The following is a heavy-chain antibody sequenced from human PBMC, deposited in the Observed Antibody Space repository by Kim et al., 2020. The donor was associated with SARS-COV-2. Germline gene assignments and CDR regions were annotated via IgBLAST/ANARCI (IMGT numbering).Heavy chain of an antibody. CDR3: ARVKEGYRSGWYPDY. V-gene: IGHV4-59*01. D-gene: IGHD6-19*01. J-gene: IGHJ4*02. Sequence: PPLKSRVTISVDPSKNQFSLKLSSVTAADTAVYYCARVKEGYRSGWYPDYWGQGTLVSVSS.